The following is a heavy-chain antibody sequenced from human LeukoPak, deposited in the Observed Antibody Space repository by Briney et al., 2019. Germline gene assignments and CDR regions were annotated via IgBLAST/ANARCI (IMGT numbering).Heavy chain of an antibody. V-gene: IGHV4-59*01. CDR1: GGSMSSYY. J-gene: IGHJ4*02. Sequence: ASETLSLTCTVSGGSMSSYYWSWIRQPPGKGLEWIGYIYYSGSTNHNPSLRSRVTISVDTSKNQFSLKLSSVTAADTAVYYCARVGYSSGWYARFDYWGQGTLVTVSS. D-gene: IGHD6-19*01. CDR3: ARVGYSSGWYARFDY. CDR2: IYYSGST.